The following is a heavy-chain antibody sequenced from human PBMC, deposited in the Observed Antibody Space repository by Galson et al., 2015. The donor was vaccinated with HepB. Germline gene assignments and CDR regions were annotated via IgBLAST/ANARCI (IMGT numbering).Heavy chain of an antibody. D-gene: IGHD3-10*01. CDR1: GFTFSSYA. CDR3: AKAGFWDNGSGSPISWDAFDI. CDR2: ISGSGGST. V-gene: IGHV3-23*01. Sequence: SLRLSCAASGFTFSSYAMSWVRQAPGKGLEWVSAISGSGGSTYYADSVKGRFTISRDNSKNTLYLQMNSLRAEDTAVYYCAKAGFWDNGSGSPISWDAFDIWGQGTMVTVSS. J-gene: IGHJ3*02.